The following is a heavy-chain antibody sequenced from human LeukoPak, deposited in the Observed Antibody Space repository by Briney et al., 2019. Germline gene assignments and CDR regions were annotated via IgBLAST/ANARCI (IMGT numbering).Heavy chain of an antibody. Sequence: GGSLRLSCAASGVTFSSYAMSWVRQAPGTGLGWVSSISDSGGAADYADSVKGRFTISRDNSKSTLSLHMNSLRADDTAVYYCAKSPYYYYMDVWGKGSTVTVSS. CDR2: ISDSGGAA. CDR3: AKSPYYYYMDV. J-gene: IGHJ6*03. V-gene: IGHV3-23*01. CDR1: GVTFSSYA.